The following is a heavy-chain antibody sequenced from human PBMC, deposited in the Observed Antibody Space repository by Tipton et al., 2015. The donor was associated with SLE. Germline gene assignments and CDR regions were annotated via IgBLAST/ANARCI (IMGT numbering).Heavy chain of an antibody. J-gene: IGHJ2*01. Sequence: TLSLTCTVSDASISSTDYFWGWIRQPPGKGLEWIGSIRYSGNTYYNPSLQSRVTLSADPSKNQFSRKLSSVTAADTAVYYCARGRWYFDLWGRGTLVTVSS. CDR2: IRYSGNT. CDR3: ARGRWYFDL. V-gene: IGHV4-39*07. CDR1: DASISSTDYF.